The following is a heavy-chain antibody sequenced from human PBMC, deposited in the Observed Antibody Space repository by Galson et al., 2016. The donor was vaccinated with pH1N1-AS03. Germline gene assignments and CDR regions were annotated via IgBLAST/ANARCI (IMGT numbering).Heavy chain of an antibody. J-gene: IGHJ6*02. CDR2: IYYSGST. Sequence: LTCTVSGGSISTGDIYWNWIRQPPGKGLEWIGYIYYSGSTYNNPSLKSRANISLDTSKNEFSLKLSSVSAADTAVYYCARGSPYYHYSMDVWGQGTTVTVSS. V-gene: IGHV4-30-4*01. CDR1: GGSISTGDIY. CDR3: ARGSPYYHYSMDV. D-gene: IGHD2-21*01.